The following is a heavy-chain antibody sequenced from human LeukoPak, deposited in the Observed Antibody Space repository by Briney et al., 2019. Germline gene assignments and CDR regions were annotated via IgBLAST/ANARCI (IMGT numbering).Heavy chain of an antibody. D-gene: IGHD6-13*01. CDR2: INHSGST. CDR1: GGSFSGCY. Sequence: SETLSLTCAVYGGSFSGCYWSWIRQPPGKGLEWIGEINHSGSTNCNPSLKSRVTISVDTSKNQFSLKLSSVTAADTAVYYCARGNTAAAGKVYFDYWGQGTLVTVSS. J-gene: IGHJ4*02. CDR3: ARGNTAAAGKVYFDY. V-gene: IGHV4-34*01.